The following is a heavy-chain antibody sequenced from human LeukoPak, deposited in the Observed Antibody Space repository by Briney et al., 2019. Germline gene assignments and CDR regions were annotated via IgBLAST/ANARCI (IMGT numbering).Heavy chain of an antibody. J-gene: IGHJ4*02. CDR3: ARARHEYYDYVWGSYRSNYYFDY. V-gene: IGHV3-11*01. D-gene: IGHD3-16*02. CDR2: ISSSGSTI. Sequence: KPGGSLRLSCAASGFTFSDYYMSWIRQAPGKGLEWVSYISSSGSTIYYADSVKGRFTISRDNAKNSLYLQMNSLRAEDTAVYYCARARHEYYDYVWGSYRSNYYFDYWGQGTLVTVSS. CDR1: GFTFSDYY.